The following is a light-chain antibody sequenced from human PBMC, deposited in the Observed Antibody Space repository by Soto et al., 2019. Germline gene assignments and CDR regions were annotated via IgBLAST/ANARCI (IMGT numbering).Light chain of an antibody. V-gene: IGKV4-1*01. Sequence: DIVMTQSPDSLAVSLGERATINCKSSQSVLYSSNNKNYLXWYQQXPGQPPKLLIYWASTRESGVPDRFSGSGXGTDXXLTISSLQAEDVAVYYCQQYYSTPLTFGGGTKVEIK. CDR3: QQYYSTPLT. CDR1: QSVLYSSNNKNY. J-gene: IGKJ4*01. CDR2: WAS.